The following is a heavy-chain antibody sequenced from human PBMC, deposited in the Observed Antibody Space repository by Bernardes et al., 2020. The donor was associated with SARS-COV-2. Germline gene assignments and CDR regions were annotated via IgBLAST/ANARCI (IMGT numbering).Heavy chain of an antibody. CDR2: IGISGGYT. CDR3: AEGGLGANNRFGLDV. V-gene: IGHV3-23*01. Sequence: GGSLRLSCAASGFTFSSSAMSWVRQAPGKGLEWVSAIGISGGYTNYADSVKGRFTISRDNSKNTFYLQMNSLIAEDTGVYYCAEGGLGANNRFGLDVWGQGTTVTVYS. CDR1: GFTFSSSA. J-gene: IGHJ6*02.